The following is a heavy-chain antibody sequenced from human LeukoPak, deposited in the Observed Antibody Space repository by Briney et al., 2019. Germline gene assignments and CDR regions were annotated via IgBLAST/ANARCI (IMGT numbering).Heavy chain of an antibody. Sequence: GGSLRLSCAASGFTFSSYWMSWVRQAPGKGLEWVANIKQDGSEKYYVDSVKGRFTISRDNAKNSLYLQMNSLRAEDTAVYYCAREGVYSPDPSSYHRHAFDVWGKGTVVIVSS. CDR1: GFTFSSYW. CDR2: IKQDGSEK. J-gene: IGHJ3*01. D-gene: IGHD3-16*02. CDR3: AREGVYSPDPSSYHRHAFDV. V-gene: IGHV3-7*01.